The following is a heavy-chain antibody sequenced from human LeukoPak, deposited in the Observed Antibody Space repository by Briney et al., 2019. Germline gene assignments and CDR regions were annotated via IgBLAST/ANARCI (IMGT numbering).Heavy chain of an antibody. V-gene: IGHV4-61*02. Sequence: PSETRSLTCTVSGGSISSGSYYWSWIRQPAGKGLEWIGRIYTSGSTNYNPSLKSRVTISVDTSKNQFSLKLSSVTAADTAVYYCARGYCSSTSCYANDYWGQGTLVTVSS. J-gene: IGHJ4*02. CDR2: IYTSGST. D-gene: IGHD2-2*01. CDR3: ARGYCSSTSCYANDY. CDR1: GGSISSGSYY.